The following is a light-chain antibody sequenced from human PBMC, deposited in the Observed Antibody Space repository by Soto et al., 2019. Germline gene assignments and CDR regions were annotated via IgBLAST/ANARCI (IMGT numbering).Light chain of an antibody. V-gene: IGKV1-27*01. CDR2: AAS. CDR3: QKYNSSPPLT. J-gene: IGKJ4*02. Sequence: DIPITQSPSSLSASVGDRVTITCRASQGISNYLAWYQQKPGKVPKLLIYAASTLQSGVPSRFSGSGSRTDFTLTISSLQPEDVATYYCQKYNSSPPLTFGGGNKVEIK. CDR1: QGISNY.